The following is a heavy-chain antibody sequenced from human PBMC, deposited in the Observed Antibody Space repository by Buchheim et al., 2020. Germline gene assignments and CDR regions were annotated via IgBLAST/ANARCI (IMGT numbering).Heavy chain of an antibody. J-gene: IGHJ4*02. Sequence: EVQLLESGGGLVQPGGSLRLSCVGSGLTFRSYAMSWVRQAPGKGLEWVSGISGSGGSTYYAVSVKGRFTISRDHFKYPVYLQMNSLRAEDTAVYYCAKDMYASGWYSSDYWGQGTL. V-gene: IGHV3-23*01. CDR2: ISGSGGST. CDR3: AKDMYASGWYSSDY. D-gene: IGHD6-19*01. CDR1: GLTFRSYA.